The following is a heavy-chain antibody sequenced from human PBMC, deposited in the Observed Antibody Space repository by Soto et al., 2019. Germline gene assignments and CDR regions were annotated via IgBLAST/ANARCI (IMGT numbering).Heavy chain of an antibody. V-gene: IGHV3-30*04. CDR1: GFTFSSYA. D-gene: IGHD5-18*01. J-gene: IGHJ4*02. Sequence: GGSLRLSCAASGFTFSSYAFHWVRQAPGKGLEWVAVITYDGSNRYYRESVKGRFTISRDNSKSTVFLQVNSLRAEDTAVYYCVQSGDGYNYANLLNWGQGTMVTVSS. CDR2: ITYDGSNR. CDR3: VQSGDGYNYANLLN.